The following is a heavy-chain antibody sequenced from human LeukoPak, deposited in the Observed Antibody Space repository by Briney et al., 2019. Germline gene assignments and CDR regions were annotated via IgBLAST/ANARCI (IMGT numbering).Heavy chain of an antibody. CDR2: MNSNSYNT. D-gene: IGHD6-19*01. CDR1: VYTFNSYD. Sequence: ASVKLFRKASVYTFNSYDINWVTQATTQGLEWVGWMNSNSYNTGYAQKSQGRLTMTRNTPKHTPYMALKTLISGDTAVYFCAILVCKRGWALRIAFDIWGQGTMVTVSS. J-gene: IGHJ3*02. V-gene: IGHV1-8*01. CDR3: AILVCKRGWALRIAFDI.